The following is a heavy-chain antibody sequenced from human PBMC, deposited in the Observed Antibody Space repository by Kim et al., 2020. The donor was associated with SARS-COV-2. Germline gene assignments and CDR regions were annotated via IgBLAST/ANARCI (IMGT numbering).Heavy chain of an antibody. CDR1: GFTFSNYA. CDR2: ISGGGGST. V-gene: IGHV3-23*01. CDR3: SKDDGAYYGSGWSNFDN. J-gene: IGHJ4*02. D-gene: IGHD3-10*01. Sequence: GGSLRLSCATSGFTFSNYAMSWVRQAPGKGLEWVSAISGGGGSTYYADSVEGRFTISRDNSKNTAYLQMTSLGAGDTAVYYCSKDDGAYYGSGWSNFDNWGQGTLVTVPS.